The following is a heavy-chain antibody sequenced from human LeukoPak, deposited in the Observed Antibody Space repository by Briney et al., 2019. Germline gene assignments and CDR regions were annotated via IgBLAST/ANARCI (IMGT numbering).Heavy chain of an antibody. Sequence: SETLSLTCAVSGGSFSGYYWSWIRQPPGKGLDWIGEINHSGSKNYNPSLKSRLTMSVDTSNNQVSLRLSSVTAADTAVYYCARQDSKVGAYTGPYYFDYWGQGTLVTVSS. J-gene: IGHJ4*02. V-gene: IGHV4-34*01. CDR3: ARQDSKVGAYTGPYYFDY. CDR1: GGSFSGYY. CDR2: INHSGSK. D-gene: IGHD1-26*01.